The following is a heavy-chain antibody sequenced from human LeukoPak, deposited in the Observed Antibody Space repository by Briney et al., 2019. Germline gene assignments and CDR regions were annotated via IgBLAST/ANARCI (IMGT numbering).Heavy chain of an antibody. V-gene: IGHV1-69*13. CDR2: IIPIFGTA. Sequence: GASVKVSCKASGYTFTSYYMHWVRRAPGQGLEWMGGIIPIFGTANYAQKFQGRVTITADESTSTAYMELSSLGSEDTAVYYCARVVGAAAGRNWFDPWGQGTLVTVSS. J-gene: IGHJ5*02. CDR1: GYTFTSYY. CDR3: ARVVGAAAGRNWFDP. D-gene: IGHD6-13*01.